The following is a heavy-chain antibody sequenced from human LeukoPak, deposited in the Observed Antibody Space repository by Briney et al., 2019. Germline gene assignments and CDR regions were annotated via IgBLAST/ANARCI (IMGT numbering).Heavy chain of an antibody. D-gene: IGHD6-13*01. CDR1: GFTLSSYG. CDR3: ANQGSSSWYVLFDY. V-gene: IGHV3-30*18. J-gene: IGHJ4*02. CDR2: ISYDGSNK. Sequence: GGSLRLSCAASGFTLSSYGMHWVREATGKGLEWVAVISYDGSNKYYADSVKGRFTISRDNSKNTLYLQMNSLRAEDTAVYYCANQGSSSWYVLFDYWGQGTLVTVSS.